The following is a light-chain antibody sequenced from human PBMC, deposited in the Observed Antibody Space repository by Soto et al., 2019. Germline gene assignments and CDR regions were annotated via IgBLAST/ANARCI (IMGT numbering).Light chain of an antibody. Sequence: HSALTQPPSVSGSPGQSVTISCTGTSSDVGSYNRVSWYQQPPGTAPKLMIYEVSNRPSGVPDRFSGSKSGNTASLTISGLQPEDEADYYCNSYTSSSTYVFGTGTKVTVL. CDR2: EVS. J-gene: IGLJ1*01. CDR1: SSDVGSYNR. V-gene: IGLV2-18*02. CDR3: NSYTSSSTYV.